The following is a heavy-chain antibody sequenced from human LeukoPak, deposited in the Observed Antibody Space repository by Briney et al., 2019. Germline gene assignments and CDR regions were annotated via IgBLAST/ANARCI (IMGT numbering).Heavy chain of an antibody. J-gene: IGHJ5*02. CDR3: ARELIAAAGNNWFDP. D-gene: IGHD6-13*01. V-gene: IGHV3-7*04. Sequence: GGSLRLSCAASGFTFSSYWMSWVRQAPGKGLEWVANIKQDGSEKCYVDSVKGRFTISRDNAKNSLYLQMNSLRAEDTAVYYCARELIAAAGNNWFDPWGQGTLVTVSS. CDR1: GFTFSSYW. CDR2: IKQDGSEK.